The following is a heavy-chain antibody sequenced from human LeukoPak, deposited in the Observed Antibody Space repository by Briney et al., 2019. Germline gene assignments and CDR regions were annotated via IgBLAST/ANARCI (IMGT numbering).Heavy chain of an antibody. Sequence: PSETLSLTCTVSGGSISSSSYYWGWIRQPPGKGLEWIGSIYYSGSTYYNPSLKSRVTISVGTSKNQFSLKLSSVTAADTAVYYCASCNVKTSLTNFDYWGQGTLVTVSS. D-gene: IGHD2/OR15-2a*01. CDR1: GGSISSSSYY. CDR3: ASCNVKTSLTNFDY. J-gene: IGHJ4*02. V-gene: IGHV4-39*01. CDR2: IYYSGST.